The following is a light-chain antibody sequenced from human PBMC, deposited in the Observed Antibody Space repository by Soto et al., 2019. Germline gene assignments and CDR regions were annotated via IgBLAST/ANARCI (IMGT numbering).Light chain of an antibody. CDR3: QQYNNWPRT. CDR2: GAS. V-gene: IGKV3-15*01. Sequence: EIVMTQSPATLSVSPGERATLSCRASQSVSSNLVWYQQKPGQAPRLLIYGASTRATGIPARFSGSGSGTEFTLTISSLQSEDFAIYSCQQYNNWPRTFGQGTKVELK. CDR1: QSVSSN. J-gene: IGKJ1*01.